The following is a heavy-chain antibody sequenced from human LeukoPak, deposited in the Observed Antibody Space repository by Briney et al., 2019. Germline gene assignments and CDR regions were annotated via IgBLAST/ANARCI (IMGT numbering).Heavy chain of an antibody. J-gene: IGHJ4*02. Sequence: SETLSLTCTVAGGSISSYYWSWIRQPPGKGLEWIGYIYYSGSTNYNPSLKSRVTISVDTSKNQFSLKLSSVTAAYTAVYYCAKDWEGLGRIAVAGDYWGQGTLVTVSS. CDR1: GGSISSYY. CDR2: IYYSGST. V-gene: IGHV4-59*01. D-gene: IGHD6-19*01. CDR3: AKDWEGLGRIAVAGDY.